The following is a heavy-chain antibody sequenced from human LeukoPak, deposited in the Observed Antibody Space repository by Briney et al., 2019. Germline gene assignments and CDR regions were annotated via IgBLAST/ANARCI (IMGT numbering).Heavy chain of an antibody. Sequence: GGSLRLSCAASGFTFSSYWMSWVRQAPGKGLEWVANIKQDGSEKYYVDSVKGRFTISRDNAKNSLYLQMNSLRAEDTAVYYCARDTYYYDSSGPTDWGQGTLVTVSS. V-gene: IGHV3-7*01. CDR1: GFTFSSYW. J-gene: IGHJ4*02. CDR3: ARDTYYYDSSGPTD. D-gene: IGHD3-22*01. CDR2: IKQDGSEK.